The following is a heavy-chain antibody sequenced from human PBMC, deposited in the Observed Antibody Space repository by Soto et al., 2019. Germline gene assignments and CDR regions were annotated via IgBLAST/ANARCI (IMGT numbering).Heavy chain of an antibody. D-gene: IGHD3-22*01. V-gene: IGHV4-39*02. CDR2: IYYSGNT. CDR3: AAYERLSVYYPHYPFAY. Sequence: SATLSLTCPVFGVSLVSTSSYWGLIRQPPGQGLEWIGSIYYSGNTYYNPSLQSRVAMSIDTSNNHFSLKLSSATAADTAVYYCAAYERLSVYYPHYPFAYWGQVALIPVSS. CDR1: GVSLVSTSSY. J-gene: IGHJ4*02.